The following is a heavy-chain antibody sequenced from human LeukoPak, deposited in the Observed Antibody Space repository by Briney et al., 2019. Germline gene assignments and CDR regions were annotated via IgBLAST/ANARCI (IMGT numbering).Heavy chain of an antibody. J-gene: IGHJ5*02. V-gene: IGHV1-69*05. Sequence: GASVKVSCKASGGAFKNYDINWVRQAPGRRLEWMGRIIPVFGTVKYSPRFQDRVSLTTDGSATTVYMEMTGLTSNDTAVYYCAKEGQFGEDWFDLWGQGTLVTASS. CDR1: GGAFKNYD. CDR2: IIPVFGTV. D-gene: IGHD3-16*01. CDR3: AKEGQFGEDWFDL.